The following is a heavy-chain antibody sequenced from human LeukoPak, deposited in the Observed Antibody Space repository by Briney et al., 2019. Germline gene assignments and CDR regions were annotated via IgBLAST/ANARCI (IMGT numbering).Heavy chain of an antibody. V-gene: IGHV4-59*01. CDR1: GGSISSYY. CDR2: IYYSGST. J-gene: IGHJ3*02. D-gene: IGHD3-22*01. Sequence: SETLSLTCTVSGGSISSYYWSWIRQPPGKGLEWIGYIYYSGSTNYNPSLKSRVTISVDTSKNQFSLKLSSVTAADTAVYYCARSSYYYDSSGYPDAFDIWGQGTMVTVSS. CDR3: ARSSYYYDSSGYPDAFDI.